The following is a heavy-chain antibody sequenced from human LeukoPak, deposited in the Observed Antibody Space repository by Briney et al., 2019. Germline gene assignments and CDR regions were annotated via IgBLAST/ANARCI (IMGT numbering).Heavy chain of an antibody. J-gene: IGHJ5*02. Sequence: SETLSLTCSVSGGSISSSSDYWGWVRQPPGKGLEWIESIYHSETTYYNPSLKSRVIISVDTSKNQFSLKLNSVTAADTAVYYCGRPNPDSSGYYGSFDPWGQGILVTVSS. CDR2: IYHSETT. D-gene: IGHD3-22*01. V-gene: IGHV4-39*01. CDR3: GRPNPDSSGYYGSFDP. CDR1: GGSISSSSDY.